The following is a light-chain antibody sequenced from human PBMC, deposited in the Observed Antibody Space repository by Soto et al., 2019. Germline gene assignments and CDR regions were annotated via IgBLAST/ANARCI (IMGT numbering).Light chain of an antibody. Sequence: QSVLTQTASVSGSPGQSITISCTGTSSDVGGYKYVSWYQQHPDKAPKLIIFEVSNRPSGISSRFSGSKSGNTASLTNSGLHSEDEADYSCASYTSSITSVIFGRGTQLTVL. CDR2: EVS. CDR1: SSDVGGYKY. CDR3: ASYTSSITSVI. V-gene: IGLV2-14*01. J-gene: IGLJ2*01.